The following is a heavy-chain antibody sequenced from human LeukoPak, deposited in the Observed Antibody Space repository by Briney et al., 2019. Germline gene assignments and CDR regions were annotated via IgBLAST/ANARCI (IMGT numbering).Heavy chain of an antibody. Sequence: GGSLRLSCAASGFTFDDYAMHWVRQAPGKGLEWVSGISWNSGSIGYADSVKGRFTISRDNAKNSLYLQMNSLRAEDTAVYYCARRAGAYSHPYDYWGQGTLVTVSS. CDR2: ISWNSGSI. CDR1: GFTFDDYA. D-gene: IGHD4/OR15-4a*01. J-gene: IGHJ4*02. CDR3: ARRAGAYSHPYDY. V-gene: IGHV3-9*01.